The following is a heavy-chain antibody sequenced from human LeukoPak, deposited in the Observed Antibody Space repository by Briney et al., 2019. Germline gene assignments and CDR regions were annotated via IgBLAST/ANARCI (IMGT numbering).Heavy chain of an antibody. D-gene: IGHD6-13*01. V-gene: IGHV4-34*01. CDR1: GGSFSGYY. Sequence: SETLSLTCAVYGGSFSGYYWSWIRQPPGKGLEWIGEINHSGSTNYNPSLKSRVTISVDTSKNQFSLKLSSVTAADTAVYYCAGYSIAAAGIWFDPWGQGTLVTVSS. J-gene: IGHJ5*02. CDR2: INHSGST. CDR3: AGYSIAAAGIWFDP.